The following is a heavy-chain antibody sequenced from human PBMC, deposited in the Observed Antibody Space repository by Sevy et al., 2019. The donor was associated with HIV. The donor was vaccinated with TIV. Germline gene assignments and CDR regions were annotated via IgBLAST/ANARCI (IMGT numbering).Heavy chain of an antibody. CDR3: AKCPDYYASSGTPLDY. CDR2: ITGSGDKI. J-gene: IGHJ4*02. D-gene: IGHD3-22*01. CDR1: GFTFRSYT. Sequence: GGSLRLSCVVSGFTFRSYTMTWVRQAPGKGLEWVSTITGSGDKIYYADSMKGRFTISRDNSRNTPYLQMTSLSAADTAVYYCAKCPDYYASSGTPLDYWGQGTLVTVSS. V-gene: IGHV3-23*01.